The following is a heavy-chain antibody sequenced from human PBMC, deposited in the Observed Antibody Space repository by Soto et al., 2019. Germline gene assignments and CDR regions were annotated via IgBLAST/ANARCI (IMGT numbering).Heavy chain of an antibody. CDR3: AKDRNSGNDGIDI. Sequence: GVSLRLSCAASGFTFSRYVMSWVRQAPGKGLEWVSAISGSGGSTYYADSVKGRFTISRDNSKNTLYLQMTSLRAEDTAVYYCAKDRNSGNDGIDIWGKGTMVTVSS. J-gene: IGHJ3*02. CDR1: GFTFSRYV. V-gene: IGHV3-23*01. D-gene: IGHD5-12*01. CDR2: ISGSGGST.